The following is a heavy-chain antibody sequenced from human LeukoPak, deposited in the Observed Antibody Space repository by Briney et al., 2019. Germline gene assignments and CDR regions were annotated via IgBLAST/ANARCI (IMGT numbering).Heavy chain of an antibody. Sequence: GGSLRLSCAASGFTFRSSCMHWVRQGPGKGLVWVSRIYNDGSTTTYADSVKGRFTISRDNSKNTVFLQMNSLRAEDTAVYYCARDVGSMTYDWGQGT. CDR3: ARDVGSMTYD. D-gene: IGHD3-16*01. CDR1: GFTFRSSC. V-gene: IGHV3-74*01. J-gene: IGHJ4*02. CDR2: IYNDGSTT.